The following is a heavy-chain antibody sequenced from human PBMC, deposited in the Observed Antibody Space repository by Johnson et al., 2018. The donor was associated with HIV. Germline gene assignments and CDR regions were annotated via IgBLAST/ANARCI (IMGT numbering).Heavy chain of an antibody. CDR2: ISHDGYNE. J-gene: IGHJ3*02. CDR1: GFSFGTYA. Sequence: QVLLVESGGGVVQPGRSLRLSCAASGFSFGTYAMHWVRQAPGQGLEWVAVISHDGYNEDYGDSVKGRFTISRDNSKNTLYLQMNSLRAEETAVYYCAKGGWWEGLEVKVAAAFDIWGQGTMVTVSS. CDR3: AKGGWWEGLEVKVAAAFDI. D-gene: IGHD6-25*01. V-gene: IGHV3-30*18.